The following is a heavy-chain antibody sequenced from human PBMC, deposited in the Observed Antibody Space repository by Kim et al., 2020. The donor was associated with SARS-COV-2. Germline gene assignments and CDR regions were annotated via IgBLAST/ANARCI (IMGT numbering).Heavy chain of an antibody. V-gene: IGHV3-33*01. CDR3: ARDYDYYDSSDYYPD. D-gene: IGHD3-22*01. CDR2: IWYDGSNK. Sequence: GGSLRLSCAASGFTFSSYGMHGVRQAPGKGLEWVAVIWYDGSNKYYADSVKGRFTISRDNSKNTLYLQMNSLRAEDTAVYYCARDYDYYDSSDYYPDWGQGTLVTVSS. CDR1: GFTFSSYG. J-gene: IGHJ4*02.